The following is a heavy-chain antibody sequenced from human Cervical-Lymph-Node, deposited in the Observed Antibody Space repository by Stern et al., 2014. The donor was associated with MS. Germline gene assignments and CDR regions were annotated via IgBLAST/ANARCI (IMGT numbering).Heavy chain of an antibody. CDR1: GG. V-gene: IGHV1-69*17. J-gene: IGHJ5*02. CDR2: VIPFVGIS. Sequence: VQLVQSGAEMKKPGSSVKVSCKSSGGISWVRQAPGQGLEWMGGVIPFVGISNYAQKFHGRVTITADTSTNTTYLHLSRLTSADTAVYYCARGSGDNWFDPWGQGTLVTVSS. CDR3: ARGSGDNWFDP. D-gene: IGHD3-10*01.